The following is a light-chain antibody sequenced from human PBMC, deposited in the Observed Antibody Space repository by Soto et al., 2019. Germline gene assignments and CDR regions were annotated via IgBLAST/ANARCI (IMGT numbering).Light chain of an antibody. Sequence: QSVLTQPPSASGSPGQSVTISCTGTSSDVGGYNYVSWYQHHPGKAPKLMVYEVSRRPSGVPDRFSGSKSANTASLTVSGLQAEDEANYYCSSYAGNSNVVFGGGTKVTVL. CDR1: SSDVGGYNY. V-gene: IGLV2-8*01. CDR3: SSYAGNSNVV. CDR2: EVS. J-gene: IGLJ3*02.